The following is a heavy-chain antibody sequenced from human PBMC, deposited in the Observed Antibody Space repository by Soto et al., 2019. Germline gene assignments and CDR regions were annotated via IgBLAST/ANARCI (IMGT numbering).Heavy chain of an antibody. Sequence: SVKVSCKASGGTFSSYAISWVRQAPGQGLEWMGGIIPIFGTANYAQKFQGRVTITADESTSTAYMELSSLRSEDTAVYYCARPNEGSSWYEPTTDAFDSWGQGTMVTVSS. CDR1: GGTFSSYA. D-gene: IGHD6-13*01. CDR3: ARPNEGSSWYEPTTDAFDS. CDR2: IIPIFGTA. J-gene: IGHJ3*02. V-gene: IGHV1-69*13.